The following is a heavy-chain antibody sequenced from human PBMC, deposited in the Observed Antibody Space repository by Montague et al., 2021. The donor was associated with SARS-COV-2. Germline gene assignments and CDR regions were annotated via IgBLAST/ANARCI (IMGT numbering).Heavy chain of an antibody. CDR1: GGSISSYY. D-gene: IGHD2-2*01. J-gene: IGHJ5*02. V-gene: IGHV4-59*01. CDR3: ARRDGYCSSTRCPHWFDP. Sequence: SETLSLTCTVSGGSISSYYWCWIRQPPRKGMEWIGYMSFGESTNYNPSPNSRVTISVDTSKNQLSLKVNSVTAAAAAVYYCARRDGYCSSTRCPHWFDPWGQGTLVTVSS. CDR2: MSFGEST.